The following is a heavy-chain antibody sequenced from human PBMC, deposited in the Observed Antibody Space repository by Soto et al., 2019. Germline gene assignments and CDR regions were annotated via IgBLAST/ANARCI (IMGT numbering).Heavy chain of an antibody. V-gene: IGHV4-34*01. CDR3: ARVRYYYDSSGYYYYYYGMDV. J-gene: IGHJ6*02. CDR2: INHSGST. D-gene: IGHD3-22*01. CDR1: GGSFSGYY. Sequence: ASETLSLTCAVYGGSFSGYYWSWVRQPPGKGLEWIGEINHSGSTNYNPSLKSRVTISVDTSKNQFSLKLSSVTAADTAVYYCARVRYYYDSSGYYYYYYGMDVWGQGITVTVSS.